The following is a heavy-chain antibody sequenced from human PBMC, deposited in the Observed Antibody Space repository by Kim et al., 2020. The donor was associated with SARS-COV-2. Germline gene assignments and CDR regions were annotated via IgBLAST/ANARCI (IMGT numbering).Heavy chain of an antibody. V-gene: IGHV3-48*03. CDR1: GFSFAGHE. D-gene: IGHD6-19*01. Sequence: GGSLRLSCAASGFSFAGHEMSWVRQVPGKGLEWISFITGSGDIISYADSVKGRFTTSRDNDNKSLFLQMNNLRVEDTAVYYCACTVWFFFDYWGQGALVT. CDR3: ACTVWFFFDY. J-gene: IGHJ4*02. CDR2: ITGSGDII.